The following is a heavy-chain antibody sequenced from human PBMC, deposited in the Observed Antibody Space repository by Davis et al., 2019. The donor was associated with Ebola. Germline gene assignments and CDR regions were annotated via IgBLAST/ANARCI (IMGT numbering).Heavy chain of an antibody. V-gene: IGHV3-30-3*01. CDR2: ISYDGSNK. D-gene: IGHD6-25*01. CDR3: ARDSGHWYFDL. J-gene: IGHJ2*01. CDR1: GFTFSSYA. Sequence: GESLKISCAASGFTFSSYAMHWVRQAPGKGLEWVAVISYDGSNKYYADSVKGRFTISRDNSKNTLYLQMNSLRAEDTAVYYCARDSGHWYFDLWGRGTLVTVSS.